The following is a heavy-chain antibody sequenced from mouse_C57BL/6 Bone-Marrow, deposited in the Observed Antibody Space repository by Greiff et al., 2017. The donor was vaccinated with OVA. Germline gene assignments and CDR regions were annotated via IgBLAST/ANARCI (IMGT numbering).Heavy chain of an antibody. CDR3: ARDLWYFDV. CDR1: GFPFSDYY. J-gene: IGHJ1*03. Sequence: EVKLMESEGGLVQPGSSMKLSCTASGFPFSDYYMAWFRHVPYQGLAWVANINYDGSSTYYLDSLKSRFIISRDNAKNILYLQMSSLKSEDTATYYCARDLWYFDVWGTGTTVTVSS. V-gene: IGHV5-16*01. CDR2: INYDGSST.